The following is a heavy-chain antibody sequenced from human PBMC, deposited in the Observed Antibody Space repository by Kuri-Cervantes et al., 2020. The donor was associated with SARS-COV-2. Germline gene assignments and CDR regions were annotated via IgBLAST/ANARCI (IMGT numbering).Heavy chain of an antibody. CDR2: IWYDGSNK. J-gene: IGHJ4*02. Sequence: GESLKISCAASGFTFSSYGMHWVRQAPGKGLEWVAFIWYDGSNKYYADSVKGRFTISRDNFKNTVYLQMNSLRAEDTAVYYCARPSNFHHDSGAYVWGQGTLVTVSS. CDR3: ARPSNFHHDSGAYV. CDR1: GFTFSSYG. V-gene: IGHV3-33*01. D-gene: IGHD3-22*01.